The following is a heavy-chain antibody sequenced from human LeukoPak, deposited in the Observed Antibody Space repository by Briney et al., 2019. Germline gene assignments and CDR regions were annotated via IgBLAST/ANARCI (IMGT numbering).Heavy chain of an antibody. CDR2: ITSSSSTI. CDR1: GFTFSTYE. D-gene: IGHD3-9*01. J-gene: IGHJ4*02. Sequence: GGSLRLSCAASGFTFSTYEMNWVRQAPGKGLEWVSYITSSSSTISYADSVKGRFTISRDNAKNSLYLQMNSLRDEDTAVYYCARDTRYSFDYWGQGTLVTVSS. V-gene: IGHV3-48*02. CDR3: ARDTRYSFDY.